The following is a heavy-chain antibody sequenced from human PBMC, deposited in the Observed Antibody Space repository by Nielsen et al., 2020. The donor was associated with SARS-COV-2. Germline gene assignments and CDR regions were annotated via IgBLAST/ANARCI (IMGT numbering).Heavy chain of an antibody. CDR3: ARGVATDLLWDYFDY. Sequence: SVKVSCKASGYTFTSYGISWVRQAPGQGLEWMGGIIPIFGTANYAQKFQGRVTITADESTSTAYMELSSLRSEDTAVYYCARGVATDLLWDYFDYWGQGTLVTVSS. CDR1: GYTFTSYG. V-gene: IGHV1-69*13. J-gene: IGHJ4*02. D-gene: IGHD5-12*01. CDR2: IIPIFGTA.